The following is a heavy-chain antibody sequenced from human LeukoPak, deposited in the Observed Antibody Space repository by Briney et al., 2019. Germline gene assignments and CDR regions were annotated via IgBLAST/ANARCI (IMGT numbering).Heavy chain of an antibody. J-gene: IGHJ4*02. D-gene: IGHD3-9*01. CDR3: ARGPSIYDILAQRDY. Sequence: GASVKVSCKASGYTFTSYYMHWVRQAPGQGLEWMGIINPSGGSTSYAQKFQGRVTMTRDTSTSTVYMELSSLRSEDTAVYYCARGPSIYDILAQRDYWGQGTLVTVSS. V-gene: IGHV1-46*01. CDR2: INPSGGST. CDR1: GYTFTSYY.